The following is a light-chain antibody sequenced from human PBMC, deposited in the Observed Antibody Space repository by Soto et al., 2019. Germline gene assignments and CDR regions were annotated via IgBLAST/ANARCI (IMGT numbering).Light chain of an antibody. J-gene: IGLJ1*01. CDR2: EVS. V-gene: IGLV2-14*01. Sequence: QSALTQPASVSGSPGQSIAISCIGTSSDIGGDNYVSWYQQYPGKAPKLMIYEVSNRPSGISDRFSGSKSGNTASLTISGLHAEDEAYYYRTSHTSSSTLVFGTGTKLTVL. CDR3: TSHTSSSTLV. CDR1: SSDIGGDNY.